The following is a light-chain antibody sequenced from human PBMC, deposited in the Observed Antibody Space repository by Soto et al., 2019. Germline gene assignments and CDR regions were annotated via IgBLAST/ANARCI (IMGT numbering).Light chain of an antibody. V-gene: IGLV2-14*01. CDR1: SSDVDTYKY. CDR2: EVS. CDR3: CSYAGSTPRVL. J-gene: IGLJ2*01. Sequence: QSALTQPASVSGSPGQSIIISCTGTSSDVDTYKYVSWYQQHPGKAPKLMIYEVSHRPSGVSDRFSGSKSGNTASLTISGLQAEDEADYSCCSYAGSTPRVLFGGGTKVTVL.